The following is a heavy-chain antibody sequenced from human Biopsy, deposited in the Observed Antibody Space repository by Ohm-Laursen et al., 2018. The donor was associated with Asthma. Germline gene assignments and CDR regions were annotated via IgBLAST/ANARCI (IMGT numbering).Heavy chain of an antibody. CDR3: ARGQKSAGDRWFDP. Sequence: SVKVSCKVSGYTFIGCHIHWMRQAPGQGLEWMGRINPNSGGTNYAQKFQGRVTMTRDTSISTAYMEVSRLRSDDTAVYYCARGQKSAGDRWFDPWGQGTLVIVSS. D-gene: IGHD6-13*01. CDR2: INPNSGGT. V-gene: IGHV1-2*06. CDR1: GYTFIGCH. J-gene: IGHJ5*02.